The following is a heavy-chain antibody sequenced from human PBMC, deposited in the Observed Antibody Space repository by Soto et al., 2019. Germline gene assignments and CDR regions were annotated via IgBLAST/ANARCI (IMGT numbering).Heavy chain of an antibody. D-gene: IGHD1-26*01. CDR3: AHAGYYDLLTFDH. CDR1: GFSLSTYHMG. V-gene: IGHV2-5*02. Sequence: ITLKESGPTLVRPAQTLTLTCDFSGFSLSTYHMGVAWIRQPPGKALEWLALLYWDDDKLYSPSLKDRLAISNDTSKNQVVLTINNIEPGDSATYFCAHAGYYDLLTFDHWGPGTLVTVPS. CDR2: LYWDDDK. J-gene: IGHJ4*01.